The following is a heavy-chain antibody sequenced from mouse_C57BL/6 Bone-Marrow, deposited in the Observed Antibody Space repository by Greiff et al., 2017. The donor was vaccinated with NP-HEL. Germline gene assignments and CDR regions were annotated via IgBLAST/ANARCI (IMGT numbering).Heavy chain of an antibody. J-gene: IGHJ1*03. CDR1: GYTFTEYT. CDR3: ARDGDYFGSSYGYFDV. V-gene: IGHV1-62-2*01. CDR2: FYPGSGSI. D-gene: IGHD1-1*01. Sequence: LVESGAELVQPGASVKLSCKASGYTFTEYTIHWVKQRSGQGLEWIGWFYPGSGSIKYTENFKDKATLTADKSSSTVYMDLSILTSEDSAVYFCARDGDYFGSSYGYFDVWGTGTTVTVSS.